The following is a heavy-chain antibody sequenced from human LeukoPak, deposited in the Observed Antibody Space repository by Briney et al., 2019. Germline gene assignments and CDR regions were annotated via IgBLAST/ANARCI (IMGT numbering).Heavy chain of an antibody. Sequence: SETLSLTCAVYVRSFSGYYWSWIRQPPGKGLEWIGEINHSGSTNYNSSLKSRVTISVDTSKNQFSLKLSSVTAADTAVYYCARGYYGSGSHCCHMDVWGKGTTITVS. CDR1: VRSFSGYY. V-gene: IGHV4-34*01. CDR2: INHSGST. J-gene: IGHJ6*03. D-gene: IGHD3-10*01. CDR3: ARGYYGSGSHCCHMDV.